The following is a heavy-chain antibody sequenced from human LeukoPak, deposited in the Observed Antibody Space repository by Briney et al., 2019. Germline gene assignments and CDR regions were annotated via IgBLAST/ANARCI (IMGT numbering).Heavy chain of an antibody. V-gene: IGHV3-7*02. CDR3: MMSLTAHYYYGMDV. J-gene: IGHJ6*02. CDR1: GCTFSSYW. CDR2: IKQDGSEK. Sequence: GGSLRLSCAASGCTFSSYWMSWVRQAPGKGLEWVANIKQDGSEKYYVDSVKGRFTISRDNAKNSLFLQMNSLRADDTAVYHCMMSLTAHYYYGMDVRGQGTAVTVSS. D-gene: IGHD2-21*02.